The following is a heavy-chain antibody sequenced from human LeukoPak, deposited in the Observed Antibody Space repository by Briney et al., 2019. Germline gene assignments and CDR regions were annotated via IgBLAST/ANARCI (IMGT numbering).Heavy chain of an antibody. V-gene: IGHV3-74*01. J-gene: IGHJ4*02. Sequence: GGSLRLSRAASGFTFSSYWMHWVRQAPGKGLVWVSRINSDGSSTSYADSVKGRFTISRDNAKNTLYLQMNSLRAEDTAVYYCARDNTTIAKGFDYWGQGTLVTVSS. CDR1: GFTFSSYW. CDR2: INSDGSST. D-gene: IGHD3-22*01. CDR3: ARDNTTIAKGFDY.